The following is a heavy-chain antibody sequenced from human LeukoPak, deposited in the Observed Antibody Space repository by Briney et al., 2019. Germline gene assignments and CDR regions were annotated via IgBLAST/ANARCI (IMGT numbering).Heavy chain of an antibody. V-gene: IGHV5-51*01. CDR3: VRDWEHCSSTSCYRGADL. D-gene: IGHD2-2*01. Sequence: GESLKISCKGSGYSFTSYWIAWVRQMPGKGLEWMGVIYPGDSDTRYSQSFQGEVTISADKSISTAFMQWSSLKASDTATYYCVRDWEHCSSTSCYRGADLWGQGTLVTVSS. CDR2: IYPGDSDT. J-gene: IGHJ5*02. CDR1: GYSFTSYW.